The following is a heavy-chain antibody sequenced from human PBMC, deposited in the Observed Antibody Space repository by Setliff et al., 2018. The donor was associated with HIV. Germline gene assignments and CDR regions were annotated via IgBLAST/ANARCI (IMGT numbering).Heavy chain of an antibody. CDR3: AKPTSGLYPRSFDL. CDR2: IYGSGDT. V-gene: IGHV3-53*01. J-gene: IGHJ3*01. D-gene: IGHD1-26*01. Sequence: PGGSLRLSCAASGFTLSSTYMAWVRQAPGKGLEWVSTIYGSGDTYHADSVKGRFTLSRDTSKNTMYLQMNSLRPEDTAIYYCAKPTSGLYPRSFDLWGQGTKVTVS. CDR1: GFTLSSTY.